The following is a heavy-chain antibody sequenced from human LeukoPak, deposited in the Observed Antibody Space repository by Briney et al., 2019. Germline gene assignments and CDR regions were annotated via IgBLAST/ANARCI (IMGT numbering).Heavy chain of an antibody. J-gene: IGHJ5*02. CDR1: GGSFSGYY. Sequence: SETLSLTCAVYGGSFSGYYWSWIRQPPGKGLEWIGEITHSGSTNYNPYLKSRVTISVDTSKNQFSLKLSAVTAADTAVYYCARRSAWYYYGSGSWFDPWGQGTLVTVSS. D-gene: IGHD3-10*01. CDR3: ARRSAWYYYGSGSWFDP. CDR2: ITHSGST. V-gene: IGHV4-34*01.